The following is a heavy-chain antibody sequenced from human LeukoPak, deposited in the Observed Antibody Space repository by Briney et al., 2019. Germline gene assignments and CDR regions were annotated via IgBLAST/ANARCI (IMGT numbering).Heavy chain of an antibody. J-gene: IGHJ4*02. V-gene: IGHV3-64*01. CDR2: ITGDGGRT. CDR1: GFTFNSHA. CDR3: ARERGYTYGYSFDY. D-gene: IGHD5-18*01. Sequence: GGSLRLSCAASGFTFNSHAMHWVRQAPGKGLEHVSGITGDGGRTFYASSVKGTFTVSRDNSKNTLFLQMGSLRAEDMAVYYCARERGYTYGYSFDYWGQGTLVTVSS.